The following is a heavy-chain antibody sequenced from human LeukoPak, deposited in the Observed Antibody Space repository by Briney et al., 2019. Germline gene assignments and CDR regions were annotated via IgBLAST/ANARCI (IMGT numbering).Heavy chain of an antibody. V-gene: IGHV3-23*01. CDR1: GFTFSSYA. CDR3: KGDSSGWYRDC. J-gene: IGHJ4*02. CDR2: ISGSGGST. Sequence: GGSLRLSCAASGFTFSSYAMSWVRQAPGKGLEWVSAISGSGGSTYYADSVKGRFTISRDNSKNTLYLQMNSLRAEDTAVYYCKGDSSGWYRDCWGQGTLVTVSS. D-gene: IGHD6-19*01.